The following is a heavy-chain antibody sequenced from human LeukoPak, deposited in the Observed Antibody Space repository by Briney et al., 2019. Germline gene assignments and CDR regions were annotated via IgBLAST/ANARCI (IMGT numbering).Heavy chain of an antibody. J-gene: IGHJ4*02. CDR2: IWYDGSHI. CDR1: GFSFSTHG. Sequence: GGSLRLSRVASGFSFSTHGMHWVRQAPGKGRDWVAIIWYDGSHINDADSVKGRFTISRDNSKNTLYQQMNSLRAEDTALYYCATENGDYTFDYWGQGTLVTVFS. V-gene: IGHV3-33*01. CDR3: ATENGDYTFDY. D-gene: IGHD4-17*01.